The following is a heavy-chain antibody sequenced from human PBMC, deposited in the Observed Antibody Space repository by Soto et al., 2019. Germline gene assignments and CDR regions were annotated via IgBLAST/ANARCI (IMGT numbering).Heavy chain of an antibody. Sequence: GGSLRLSCAASGFTLSNYGMHWVRQAPGKGLEWVAVISKDGNNEYYADSVKGRFTISRDNSKNTLYLQMNSLRAEDTAVYYCANRQASYDRTNSYFDVHLQHWGQGTLVTVSS. CDR2: ISKDGNNE. J-gene: IGHJ1*01. V-gene: IGHV3-30*18. CDR3: ANRQASYDRTNSYFDVHLQH. D-gene: IGHD3-22*01. CDR1: GFTLSNYG.